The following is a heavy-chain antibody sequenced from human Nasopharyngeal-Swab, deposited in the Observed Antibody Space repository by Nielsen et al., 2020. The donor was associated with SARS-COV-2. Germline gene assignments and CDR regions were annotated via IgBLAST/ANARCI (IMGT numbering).Heavy chain of an antibody. Sequence: RGSLRLSCAASGFTPASYSMNWVRQAPGKGLEWVSSISSSGKYIYYANSVRGRFTISRDNAKSSLFLQMDSLRAEDTALYYCARDIGDGYNLLYYFDYWGPGTLVTVSS. J-gene: IGHJ4*02. CDR3: ARDIGDGYNLLYYFDY. CDR2: ISSSGKYI. V-gene: IGHV3-21*01. CDR1: GFTPASYS. D-gene: IGHD5-24*01.